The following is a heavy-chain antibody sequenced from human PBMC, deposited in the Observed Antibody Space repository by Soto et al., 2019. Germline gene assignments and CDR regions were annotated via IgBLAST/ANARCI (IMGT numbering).Heavy chain of an antibody. D-gene: IGHD5-12*01. CDR1: GESFSGYY. CDR2: INHSGST. Sequence: QVQLQQWGAGLLKPSETLSLTCAVYGESFSGYYWSWIRQPPGKGLEWIGEINHSGSTNYNPSLKRRVTMSVDTSKNQFSLKLRYVTAADTAMYYCAGNIVATISSFDYWGQGTLVTVSS. V-gene: IGHV4-34*02. J-gene: IGHJ4*02. CDR3: AGNIVATISSFDY.